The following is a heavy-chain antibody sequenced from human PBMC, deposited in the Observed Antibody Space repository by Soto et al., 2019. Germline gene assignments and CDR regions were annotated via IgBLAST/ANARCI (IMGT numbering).Heavy chain of an antibody. Sequence: QLQLQESGPGLVKPSETLSLTCTVSGGSISSSSYYWGWIRQPPGKGLEWIGSIYYSGSTYYNPSLKSRVTISVDTSKNQFSLKLSSVTAADTAVYYCARRGTKYYYYGMDVWGQGTTVTVSS. V-gene: IGHV4-39*01. CDR3: ARRGTKYYYYGMDV. CDR2: IYYSGST. D-gene: IGHD1-1*01. CDR1: GGSISSSSYY. J-gene: IGHJ6*02.